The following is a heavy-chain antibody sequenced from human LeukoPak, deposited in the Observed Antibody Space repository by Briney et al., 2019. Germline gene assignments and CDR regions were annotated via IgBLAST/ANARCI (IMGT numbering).Heavy chain of an antibody. CDR3: ARGGDFTYYYDSSGYSHRLNY. J-gene: IGHJ4*02. CDR1: GYTFTGYY. D-gene: IGHD3-22*01. Sequence: ASVKVSCKASGYTFTGYYMHWVRQAPGQGLEWMGWINPNSGGTNYAQKFQGRVTMTRDTSISTAYMELSRLRSDDTAVYYCARGGDFTYYYDSSGYSHRLNYWGQGTMVTVSS. V-gene: IGHV1-2*02. CDR2: INPNSGGT.